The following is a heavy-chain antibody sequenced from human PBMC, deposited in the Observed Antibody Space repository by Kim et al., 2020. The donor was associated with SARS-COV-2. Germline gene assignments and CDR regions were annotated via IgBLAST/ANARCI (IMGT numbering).Heavy chain of an antibody. D-gene: IGHD3-16*01. CDR3: ARHLDASDPFYTLAY. CDR2: IYYTGTP. CDR1: GASIDSLF. Sequence: SETLSLTCSVSGASIDSLFWAWVRQTPEKGLEWIASIYYTGTPHYNPSLMSRVAISLDKSRNRFSLRLTSVTAADTATYFCARHLDASDPFYTLAYWGQGISVTVSS. V-gene: IGHV4-59*08. J-gene: IGHJ6*02.